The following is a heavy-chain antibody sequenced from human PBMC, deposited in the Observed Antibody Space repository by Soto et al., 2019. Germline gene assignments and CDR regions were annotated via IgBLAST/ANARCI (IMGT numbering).Heavy chain of an antibody. J-gene: IGHJ4*02. CDR3: ARREIQGPIDY. CDR1: GYSISSSNW. CDR2: IYYSGTT. V-gene: IGHV4-28*01. D-gene: IGHD1-26*01. Sequence: QVQLQESGPGLVKPSDTLSLTCAVSGYSISSSNWWGWIRQPPGKGLEWIGYIYYSGTTYYNPSLKSRVTRSVDTSKNQFSLKLTSVTAVGTAVYYCARREIQGPIDYWGQGTLVTVSS.